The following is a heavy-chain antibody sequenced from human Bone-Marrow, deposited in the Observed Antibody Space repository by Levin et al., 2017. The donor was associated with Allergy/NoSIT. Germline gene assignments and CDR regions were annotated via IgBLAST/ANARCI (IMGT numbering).Heavy chain of an antibody. CDR2: IGASGTIM. Sequence: GGSLRLSCVASESTFSSFEMNWVRQAPGKGPEWVAYIGASGTIMYHATSVGGRFTISRDNAKRSLYLQMHSLRVEDTAIYFCASALNTGGHSPPYYDGLDVWGRGTTVTVSS. CDR3: ASALNTGGHSPPYYDGLDV. V-gene: IGHV3-48*03. J-gene: IGHJ6*02. D-gene: IGHD2-8*02. CDR1: ESTFSSFE.